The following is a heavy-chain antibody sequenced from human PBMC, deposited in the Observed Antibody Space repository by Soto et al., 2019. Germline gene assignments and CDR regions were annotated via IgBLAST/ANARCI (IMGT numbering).Heavy chain of an antibody. J-gene: IGHJ2*01. CDR2: INSDGSST. CDR3: ARGGDGGQYSSSDWYFDL. V-gene: IGHV3-74*01. Sequence: EVQLVESGGGLVQPGGSLRLSCAASGFTFSSYWMHWVRQAPGKGLVWVSRINSDGSSTSYADSVKGRFTISRDNAKNTLYLQMNRLRADDTAVYYCARGGDGGQYSSSDWYFDLWGRGTLVTVSS. D-gene: IGHD6-6*01. CDR1: GFTFSSYW.